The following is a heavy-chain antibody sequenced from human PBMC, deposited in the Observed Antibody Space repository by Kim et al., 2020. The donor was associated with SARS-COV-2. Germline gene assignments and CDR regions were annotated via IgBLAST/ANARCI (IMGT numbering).Heavy chain of an antibody. CDR3: ARGGSVDYYYYYFGMDV. V-gene: IGHV1-8*01. Sequence: ASVKVSCKASGYTFTSYDINWVRQATGQGLEWMGWMNPNSGNTGYAQKFQGRVTMTRNTSISTAYMELSSLRSEDTAVYYCARGGSVDYYYYYFGMDVWGQGTTVTVSS. J-gene: IGHJ6*02. CDR2: MNPNSGNT. D-gene: IGHD4-17*01. CDR1: GYTFTSYD.